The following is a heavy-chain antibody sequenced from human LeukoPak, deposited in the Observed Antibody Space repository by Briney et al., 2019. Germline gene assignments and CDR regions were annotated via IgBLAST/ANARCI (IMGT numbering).Heavy chain of an antibody. Sequence: ASVKVSCKASGYTFTSYYMHWVRQAPGQGLEWMGIINPSGGSTSYAQKFQGRVTMTRDMSTSTVYMELSSLRSEDTAVYYCARDLGSENWFDPWGQGTLVTVSS. J-gene: IGHJ5*02. CDR1: GYTFTSYY. D-gene: IGHD3-10*01. CDR2: INPSGGST. CDR3: ARDLGSENWFDP. V-gene: IGHV1-46*01.